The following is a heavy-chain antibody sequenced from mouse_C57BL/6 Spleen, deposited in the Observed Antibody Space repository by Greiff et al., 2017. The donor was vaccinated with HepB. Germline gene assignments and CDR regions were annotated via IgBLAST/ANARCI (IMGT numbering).Heavy chain of an antibody. J-gene: IGHJ2*01. CDR3: TRPDYDYDYFDY. D-gene: IGHD2-4*01. CDR1: GYTFTSYW. Sequence: EVQLQQSGTVLARPGASVKMSCKTSGYTFTSYWMHWVKQRPGPGLEWIGAIYPGNSDTSYNQKFKGKAKLTAVTSASTAYMELSSLTNEDSAVYYCTRPDYDYDYFDYWGQGTTLTVSS. CDR2: IYPGNSDT. V-gene: IGHV1-5*01.